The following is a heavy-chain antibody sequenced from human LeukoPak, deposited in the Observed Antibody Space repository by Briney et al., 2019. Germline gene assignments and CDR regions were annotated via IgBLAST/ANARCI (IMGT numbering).Heavy chain of an antibody. Sequence: TGGSLRLSCAASGFTFSDYYMSWIRQAPGKGLEWVSYISSSGSTIYYADSVKGRFTISRDNSKNTLYLQMNSLRAEDTAVYYCAKDQWLGSYYFDYWGQGTLVTVSS. CDR1: GFTFSDYY. CDR2: ISSSGSTI. CDR3: AKDQWLGSYYFDY. J-gene: IGHJ4*02. D-gene: IGHD6-19*01. V-gene: IGHV3-11*04.